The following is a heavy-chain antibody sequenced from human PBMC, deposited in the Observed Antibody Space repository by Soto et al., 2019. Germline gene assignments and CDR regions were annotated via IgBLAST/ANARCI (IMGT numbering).Heavy chain of an antibody. CDR3: ARRSGRIAVAGTPAGWFDP. CDR1: GYTFTGYY. D-gene: IGHD6-19*01. V-gene: IGHV1-2*02. CDR2: INPNSGGT. J-gene: IGHJ5*02. Sequence: ASVKVSCKASGYTFTGYYMHWVRQAPGQGLEWMGWINPNSGGTNYAQKFQGRVTMTTDTSISTAYMELSRLRSDDTAVYYCARRSGRIAVAGTPAGWFDPWGQGTLVTVSS.